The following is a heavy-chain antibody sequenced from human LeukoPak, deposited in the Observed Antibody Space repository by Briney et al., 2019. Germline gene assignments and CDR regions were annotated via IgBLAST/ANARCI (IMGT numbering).Heavy chain of an antibody. V-gene: IGHV3-48*02. CDR2: ISSSSSTI. J-gene: IGHJ4*02. CDR1: GFTFSSYS. Sequence: GGSLRLSCAASGFTFSSYSMNWVRQAPGKGLEWVSYISSSSSTIYYADSVKGRFTISRDNAKNSLSPQMNSLRDEDTAVYYCARVHYYYYDSSGYIPTFDYWGQGTLVTVSS. D-gene: IGHD3-22*01. CDR3: ARVHYYYYDSSGYIPTFDY.